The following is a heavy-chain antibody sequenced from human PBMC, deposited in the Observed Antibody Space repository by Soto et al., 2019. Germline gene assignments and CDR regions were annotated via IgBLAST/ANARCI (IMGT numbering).Heavy chain of an antibody. V-gene: IGHV4-34*01. D-gene: IGHD5-18*01. CDR3: ARAGYSYGWSTIDY. J-gene: IGHJ4*02. CDR2: INHSGST. Sequence: SETLSLTCAVYGGSFSGYYWSWIRQPPGKGLEWIGEINHSGSTSYNPSLKSRVNISVDTSKNQFSLKLSSVTAADTAVYYCARAGYSYGWSTIDYWGQGTLVTVST. CDR1: GGSFSGYY.